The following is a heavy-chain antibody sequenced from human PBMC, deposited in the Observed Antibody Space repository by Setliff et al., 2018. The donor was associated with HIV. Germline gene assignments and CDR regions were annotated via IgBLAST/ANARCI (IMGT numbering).Heavy chain of an antibody. D-gene: IGHD2-21*02. CDR2: INTNTGSP. CDR3: TRDLTRTVMTREGPSYYYYYMDV. V-gene: IGHV7-4-1*02. CDR1: GYTFTDYG. J-gene: IGHJ6*03. Sequence: ASVKVSCKASGYTFTDYGMNWVRQAPGQGLEWMGWINTNTGSPTYARGFTGRFVFSLDTSISTTYLQLNSLEAEDTAVYYCTRDLTRTVMTREGPSYYYYYMDVWGKGTTVTVSS.